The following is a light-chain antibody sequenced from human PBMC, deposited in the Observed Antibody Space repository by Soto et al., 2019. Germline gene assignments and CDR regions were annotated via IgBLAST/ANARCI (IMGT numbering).Light chain of an antibody. CDR1: QDITSW. CDR3: QQANNFPLT. J-gene: IGKJ4*01. Sequence: DVQMTQSPSSVSASVGDRVTITCRASQDITSWLAWYQQKPGKPPKLLIYAASTLHSGVQSRFSGSGSGTHFTLTISSLQPEDFATYYCQQANNFPLTFGGGTKVEIK. CDR2: AAS. V-gene: IGKV1-12*01.